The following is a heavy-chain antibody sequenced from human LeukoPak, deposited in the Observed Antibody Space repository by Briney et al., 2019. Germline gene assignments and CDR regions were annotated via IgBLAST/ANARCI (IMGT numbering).Heavy chain of an antibody. Sequence: SETLSLTCAVYGGSFSGYYWSWIRQPPGKGLEWIGEINHSGSTNYNPSLKSRVTISVDTSKNQFSLKLSSVTAADTAVYYCASAYYDSSGYYSPDAFDIWGQGTMVTVSS. V-gene: IGHV4-34*01. J-gene: IGHJ3*02. CDR1: GGSFSGYY. CDR2: INHSGST. CDR3: ASAYYDSSGYYSPDAFDI. D-gene: IGHD3-22*01.